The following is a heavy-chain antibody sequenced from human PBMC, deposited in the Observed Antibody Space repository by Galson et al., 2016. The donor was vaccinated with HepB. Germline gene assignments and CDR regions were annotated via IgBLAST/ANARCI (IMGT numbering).Heavy chain of an antibody. V-gene: IGHV3-49*03. CDR1: GVTFGDYA. CDR3: TPGTGSH. Sequence: SLRLSCAASGVTFGDYAMSWFRQTPGKGLEWVGLIRSKAYSGATEYAASVKGRFTISRDDSKSIAYLQLNSLNTEETAVYYCTPGTGSHWGQGTTVTVSS. CDR2: IRSKAYSGAT. J-gene: IGHJ6*02. D-gene: IGHD3-10*01.